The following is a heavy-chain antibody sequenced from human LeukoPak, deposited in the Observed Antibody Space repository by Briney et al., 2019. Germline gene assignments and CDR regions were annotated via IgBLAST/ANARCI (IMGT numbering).Heavy chain of an antibody. V-gene: IGHV3-48*04. D-gene: IGHD3-9*01. Sequence: GGSLRLSCAASGFTFSSYSMNWVRQAPGKGLEWVSYISSSSGTIYYADSVKGRFTISRDNAKNSLYLRMNSLRAEDTAVYYCARGRGDFDWLLTFDYWGQGTLVTVSS. J-gene: IGHJ4*02. CDR3: ARGRGDFDWLLTFDY. CDR2: ISSSSGTI. CDR1: GFTFSSYS.